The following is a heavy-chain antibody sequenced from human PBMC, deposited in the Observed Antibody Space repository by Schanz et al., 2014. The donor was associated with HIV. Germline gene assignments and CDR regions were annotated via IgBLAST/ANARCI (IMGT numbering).Heavy chain of an antibody. Sequence: QVHLLQSGPEVKKPGASVKVSCKASGYTFTGYYMHWVRQAPGQGLEWMGWINPNSGGTNYAQKFQGRVPMTRDTSISTAYMELSRLTSDDTAVYYCARTCSGGSCYSSWFDPWGQGTLVTVSS. D-gene: IGHD2-15*01. CDR3: ARTCSGGSCYSSWFDP. CDR1: GYTFTGYY. V-gene: IGHV1-2*02. CDR2: INPNSGGT. J-gene: IGHJ5*02.